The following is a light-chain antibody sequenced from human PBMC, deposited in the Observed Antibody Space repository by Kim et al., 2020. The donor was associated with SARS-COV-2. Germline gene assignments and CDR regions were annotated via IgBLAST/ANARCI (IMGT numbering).Light chain of an antibody. V-gene: IGKV3-15*01. CDR3: QQYNNWSGA. CDR1: QSVSSN. CDR2: GAS. J-gene: IGKJ1*01. Sequence: VSPGERATLSCRASQSVSSNLAWYQQKPGQAPRLLIYGASTRATGIPARFSGSGSGTEFTLTISSLQSEDFAVYYCQQYNNWSGAFGQGTKVDIK.